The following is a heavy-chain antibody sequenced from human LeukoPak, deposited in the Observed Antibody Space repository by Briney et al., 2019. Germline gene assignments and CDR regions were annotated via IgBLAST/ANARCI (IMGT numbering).Heavy chain of an antibody. CDR2: MNPNSGNT. V-gene: IGHV1-8*02. D-gene: IGHD3-10*01. Sequence: ASVKVSCKASGGTFSSYAISWVRQAPGQGLEWMGWMNPNSGNTGYAQKFQGRVTMTRNTSISTAYMELSSLRSEDTAVYYCARILGSSYGMDVWGQGTTVTVSS. CDR1: GGTFSSYA. J-gene: IGHJ6*02. CDR3: ARILGSSYGMDV.